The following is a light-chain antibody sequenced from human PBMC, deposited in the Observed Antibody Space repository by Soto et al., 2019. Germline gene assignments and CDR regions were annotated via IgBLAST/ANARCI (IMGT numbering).Light chain of an antibody. Sequence: QSALAQPASVSGSPGQSITISCTGTSTDIGSYNVVSWYQQHPGKAPKLMIYEVTKRPSGVSNRFSGSKSGNTACLTISGLQPEDEADYYCCAYAGDSIYVFGTGTKVTVL. V-gene: IGLV2-23*02. J-gene: IGLJ1*01. CDR2: EVT. CDR1: STDIGSYNV. CDR3: CAYAGDSIYV.